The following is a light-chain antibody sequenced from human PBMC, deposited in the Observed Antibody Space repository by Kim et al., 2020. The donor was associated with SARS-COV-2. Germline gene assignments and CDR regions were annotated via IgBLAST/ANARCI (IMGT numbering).Light chain of an antibody. CDR1: QSVSSN. V-gene: IGKV3-15*01. J-gene: IGKJ2*01. CDR3: QQYNNWPLYT. Sequence: GSPGERATLAGRASQSVSSNLAWYQQKPGQAPRLLIYGASTRATGIPARFSGSGSGTEFTLTISSLQFEDFAVYYCQQYNNWPLYTCGQGTKLEI. CDR2: GAS.